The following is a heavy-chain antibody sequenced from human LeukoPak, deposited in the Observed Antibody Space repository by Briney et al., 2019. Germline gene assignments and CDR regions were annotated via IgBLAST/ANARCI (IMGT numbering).Heavy chain of an antibody. CDR2: MNPNSGNT. Sequence: ASVKVSCKASGYTFTSYDINWVRQATGQGLEWMGWMNPNSGNTVYTQRFQGRVTMTRNTSTSTAYMELSNLRSGDTAVYYCARGRARFGMDVWGQGTTVTVSS. V-gene: IGHV1-8*01. CDR1: GYTFTSYD. J-gene: IGHJ6*02. CDR3: ARGRARFGMDV.